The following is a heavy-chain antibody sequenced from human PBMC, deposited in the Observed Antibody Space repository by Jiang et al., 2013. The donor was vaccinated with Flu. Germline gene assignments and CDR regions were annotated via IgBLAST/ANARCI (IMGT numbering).Heavy chain of an antibody. V-gene: IGHV5-51*01. CDR2: IYLVTLIP. CDR1: GYSFTSYW. Sequence: KGSGYSFTSYWIGWVRQMPGKGLEWMGIIYLVTLIPDTARPSKARSPSQPTSPSAPPTCSGGSLKASDTAVYYCARLRITGTGGGFGYWGQGTLVTVSS. CDR3: ARLRITGTGGGFGY. J-gene: IGHJ4*02. D-gene: IGHD1-20*01.